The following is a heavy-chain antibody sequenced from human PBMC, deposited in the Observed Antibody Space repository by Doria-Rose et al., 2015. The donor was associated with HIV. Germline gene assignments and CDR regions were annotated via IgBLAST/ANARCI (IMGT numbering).Heavy chain of an antibody. J-gene: IGHJ4*02. D-gene: IGHD6-13*01. CDR2: IFSDDER. CDR1: GVSLSSPGMG. Sequence: QITLKESGPVLVKPTETLTLTCTVSGVSLSSPGMGVSWIRQPPGKALEWLANIFSDDERPYKTSLKSRLTISRVTSKSQVVLTMTDMDPVDTATYYCARIKSSRWYHKYYFDFWGQVTLVIVSA. CDR3: ARIKSSRWYHKYYFDF. V-gene: IGHV2-26*01.